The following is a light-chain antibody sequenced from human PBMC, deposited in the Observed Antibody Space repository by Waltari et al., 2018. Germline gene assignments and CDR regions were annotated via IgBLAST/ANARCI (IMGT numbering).Light chain of an antibody. Sequence: QSAMPQPPSVSGSPGQPLSISCPGTSSAAGFYNYPSWYQQHPGKAPKLIIYDVSERPSGVSNRFSGSKSGNTASLTISGLLAEDEADYYCNSYTGSSSWVFGGGTKLTVL. CDR3: NSYTGSSSWV. CDR2: DVS. CDR1: SSAAGFYNY. J-gene: IGLJ3*02. V-gene: IGLV2-14*01.